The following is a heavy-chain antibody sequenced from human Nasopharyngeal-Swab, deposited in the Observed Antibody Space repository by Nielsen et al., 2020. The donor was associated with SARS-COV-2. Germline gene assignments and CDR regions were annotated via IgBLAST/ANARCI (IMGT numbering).Heavy chain of an antibody. D-gene: IGHD2-8*02. CDR1: GYTFISYG. J-gene: IGHJ4*02. V-gene: IGHV1-18*01. Sequence: AAVKVSCKASGYTFISYGINWVRQAPGQGLEGVGRINTLDGDRKYAQKVQGRLTMTTDTASSTAYMELRSLRPDDTAVYFCARDGIKDQYCIDGKCSPAYWGQGTLVIVSS. CDR2: INTLDGDR. CDR3: ARDGIKDQYCIDGKCSPAY.